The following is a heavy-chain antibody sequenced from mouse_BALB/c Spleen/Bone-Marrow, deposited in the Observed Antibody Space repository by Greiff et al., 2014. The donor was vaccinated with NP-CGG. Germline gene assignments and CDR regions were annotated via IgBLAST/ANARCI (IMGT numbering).Heavy chain of an antibody. CDR3: ARGYGSSSYDTDY. V-gene: IGHV1-63*02. D-gene: IGHD1-1*01. J-gene: IGHJ4*01. Sequence: VMLVESGAELVRPGTSVKMSCKAAGYTFTNYWIGWVKQRPGHGLEWIGDIYPGGGYTNYNEKFKGKATLTADTSPSTAYMQLSSLTSEDSAIYYCARGYGSSSYDTDYWGQGTSVTVSS. CDR2: IYPGGGYT. CDR1: GYTFTNYW.